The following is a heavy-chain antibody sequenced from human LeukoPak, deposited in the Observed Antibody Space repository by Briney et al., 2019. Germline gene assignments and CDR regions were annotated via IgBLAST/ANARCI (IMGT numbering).Heavy chain of an antibody. CDR3: ATYSSSWYDLGY. V-gene: IGHV1-2*02. CDR1: GYTFTGYY. Sequence: ASVKVSCKASGYTFTGYYMHWVRQAPGQGLEWMGWINPNSGGTNYAQKFQGRVTMTEDTSTDTAYMELSSLRSEDTAVYYCATYSSSWYDLGYWGQGTLVTVSS. CDR2: INPNSGGT. D-gene: IGHD6-13*01. J-gene: IGHJ4*02.